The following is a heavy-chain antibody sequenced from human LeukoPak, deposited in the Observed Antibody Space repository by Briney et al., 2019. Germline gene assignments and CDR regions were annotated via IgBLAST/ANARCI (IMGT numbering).Heavy chain of an antibody. CDR3: TREGRGSDAFDY. J-gene: IGHJ4*02. CDR1: GFTFGDYA. D-gene: IGHD3-16*01. V-gene: IGHV3-49*04. Sequence: GGSLRLSCTASGFTFGDYAMRWVRQAPGKGLEWVGFIRSKAYGGTTEYAASVKGRFTISRDDSKSIAYLQMNSLKTEDTAVYYCTREGRGSDAFDYWGQGTLVTVSS. CDR2: IRSKAYGGTT.